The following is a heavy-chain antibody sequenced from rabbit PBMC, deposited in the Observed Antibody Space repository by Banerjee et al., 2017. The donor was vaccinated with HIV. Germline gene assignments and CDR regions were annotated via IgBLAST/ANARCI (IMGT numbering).Heavy chain of an antibody. J-gene: IGHJ4*01. CDR3: ARDIPYADYGYFNL. CDR2: IGAGSSGNT. Sequence: QSLEESGGDLVKPGASLTLTCTASGFSFSSSRYMCWVRQAPGKGLEWIACIGAGSSGNTYYASWAKGRFTISKTSSTTVTLQMTSLTAADTATYFCARDIPYADYGYFNLWGQGTLVTVS. CDR1: GFSFSSSRY. D-gene: IGHD6-1*01. V-gene: IGHV1S40*01.